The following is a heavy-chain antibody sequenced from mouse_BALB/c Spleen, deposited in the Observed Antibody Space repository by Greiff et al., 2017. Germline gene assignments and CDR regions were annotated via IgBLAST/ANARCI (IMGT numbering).Heavy chain of an antibody. CDR1: GFNIKDYY. V-gene: IGHV14-4*02. D-gene: IGHD1-2*01. CDR3: NTLLRPTWFAY. Sequence: EVQLQQSGAELVRSGASVKLSCTASGFNIKDYYMHWVKQRPEQGLEWIGWIDPENGDTEYAPKFQGKATMTADTSSNTAYLQLGSLTSEDTAVYYCNTLLRPTWFAYWGQGTLVTVSA. CDR2: IDPENGDT. J-gene: IGHJ3*01.